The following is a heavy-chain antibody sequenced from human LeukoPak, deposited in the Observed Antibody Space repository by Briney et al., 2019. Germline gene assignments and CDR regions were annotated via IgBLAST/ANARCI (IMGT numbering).Heavy chain of an antibody. V-gene: IGHV1-69*04. CDR2: IIPILGIA. D-gene: IGHD5-24*01. Sequence: GASVKVSCKAPGGTFSSYTISWVRQAPGQGVEWRGRIIPILGIANYAQKFQGGVTITADKSTSTAYMELSSLRSEDTAVYYCARDLEMAAYFDYWGQGTLVTVSS. CDR3: ARDLEMAAYFDY. J-gene: IGHJ4*02. CDR1: GGTFSSYT.